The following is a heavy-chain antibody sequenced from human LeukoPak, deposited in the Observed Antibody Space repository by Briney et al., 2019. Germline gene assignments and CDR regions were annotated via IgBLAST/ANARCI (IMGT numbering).Heavy chain of an antibody. D-gene: IGHD1-26*01. CDR2: MNPNSGNT. CDR3: ARRAPRSGSPRGNWFDP. CDR1: GYTFTSYD. J-gene: IGHJ5*02. V-gene: IGHV1-8*01. Sequence: ASVKVSCKASGYTFTSYDINWVRQATGQGLEWMGWMNPNSGNTGYAQKFQGRVTMTRNTSISTAYMELSSLRSEDTAVYYCARRAPRSGSPRGNWFDPWGQGTLVTVSS.